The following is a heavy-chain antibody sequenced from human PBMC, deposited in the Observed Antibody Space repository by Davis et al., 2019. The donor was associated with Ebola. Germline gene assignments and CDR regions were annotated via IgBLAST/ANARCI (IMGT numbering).Heavy chain of an antibody. CDR1: GYTLTELS. Sequence: ASVKVSCKVSGYTLTELSMHWVRQAPGKGLEWMGGFDPEDGETIYAQKFQGRVTMTEDTSTDTAYMELSSLRSEDTAVYYCATDVRAARDDAFDIWGQGTMVTVSS. CDR3: ATDVRAARDDAFDI. CDR2: FDPEDGET. J-gene: IGHJ3*02. V-gene: IGHV1-24*01. D-gene: IGHD6-6*01.